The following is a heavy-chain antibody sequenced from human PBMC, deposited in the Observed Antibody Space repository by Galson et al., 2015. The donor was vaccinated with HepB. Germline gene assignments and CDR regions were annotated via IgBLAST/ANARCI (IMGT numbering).Heavy chain of an antibody. Sequence: SLRLSCATSGFTFSNYAMTWVRQAPGKGLEVVSGISATGADTYYADSVKGRFTISRDNSNSTLFLRMNSLRAEDTAIYYCAKSQTLRYYLAHWGQGTLVTVSS. V-gene: IGHV3-23*01. CDR3: AKSQTLRYYLAH. D-gene: IGHD2-21*02. J-gene: IGHJ4*02. CDR1: GFTFSNYA. CDR2: ISATGADT.